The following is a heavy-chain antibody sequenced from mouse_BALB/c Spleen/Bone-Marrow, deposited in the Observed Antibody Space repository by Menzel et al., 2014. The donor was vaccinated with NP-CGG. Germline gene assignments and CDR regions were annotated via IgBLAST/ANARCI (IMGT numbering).Heavy chain of an antibody. V-gene: IGHV5-6-5*01. J-gene: IGHJ4*01. CDR2: ISSGGST. CDR1: GFTFSSYA. D-gene: IGHD1-2*01. Sequence: EVKLVESGGGLVKPGGSLKLSCAASGFTFSSYAMSWVRQTPEKRLEWVASISSGGSTYYPDSVKGRFTISRDNARNILYLQMSSQRSEDTALYYCTRVTTATGMDYWGQGTSVTVSS. CDR3: TRVTTATGMDY.